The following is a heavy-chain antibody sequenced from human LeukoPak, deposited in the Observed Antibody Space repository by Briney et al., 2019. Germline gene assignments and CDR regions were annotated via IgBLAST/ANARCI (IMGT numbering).Heavy chain of an antibody. CDR3: ARESLSGWYDQ. D-gene: IGHD6-19*01. Sequence: PGRSLRLFSAASGTRFCSQAMHRVPPDPGSVLDREAVISYDGSNKYYTDSVKGRVTISRDHSKNTLNLQMNSLRAEDTALYYCARESLSGWYDQWGQGTLVTVSS. V-gene: IGHV3-30*10. CDR1: GTRFCSQA. J-gene: IGHJ5*02. CDR2: ISYDGSNK.